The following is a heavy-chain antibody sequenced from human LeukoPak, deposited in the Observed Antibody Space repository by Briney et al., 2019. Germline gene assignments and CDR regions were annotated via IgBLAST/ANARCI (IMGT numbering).Heavy chain of an antibody. D-gene: IGHD6-13*01. Sequence: GGSLRLSCEASGFTFTSYEMNWVRQAPGKGLEWVSSINGGGDITYYAESVKGRFTVSRDNSKNTLFLQMNSLRAEDTAVFYCAKRYGDSTGWFFDFWGQGSLVTVSS. V-gene: IGHV3-23*01. CDR3: AKRYGDSTGWFFDF. J-gene: IGHJ4*02. CDR1: GFTFTSYE. CDR2: INGGGDIT.